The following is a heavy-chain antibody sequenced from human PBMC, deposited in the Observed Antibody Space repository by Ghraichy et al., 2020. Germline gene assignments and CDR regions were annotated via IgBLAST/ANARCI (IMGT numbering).Heavy chain of an antibody. Sequence: LNISCAASGFIFSDHYMEWVRQAPGKGLEWVGRIRDRSRSYTTDYAASVKGRFTISRDDSKNSLYLQMNTLKTGDTAVYYCTRVNYFDSRGYSLNALDFWGQGTMGTVSS. CDR1: GFIFSDHY. CDR3: TRVNYFDSRGYSLNALDF. J-gene: IGHJ3*01. V-gene: IGHV3-72*01. D-gene: IGHD3-22*01. CDR2: IRDRSRSYTT.